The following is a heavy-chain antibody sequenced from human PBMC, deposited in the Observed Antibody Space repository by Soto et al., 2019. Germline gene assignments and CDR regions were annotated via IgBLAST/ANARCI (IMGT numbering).Heavy chain of an antibody. V-gene: IGHV1-69*08. CDR2: IIPALSTA. D-gene: IGHD3-10*01. Sequence: QDQLVQSGAEVKQPGSSVKVSCTASGGTFSSHTFSWVRQAPGQGLEWMGRIIPALSTATYAQKFQGRVTITADESATTVYMELNSLRSGDTAVYDCARPGFGEYWYFDLWGRGTLVTVSS. J-gene: IGHJ2*01. CDR1: GGTFSSHT. CDR3: ARPGFGEYWYFDL.